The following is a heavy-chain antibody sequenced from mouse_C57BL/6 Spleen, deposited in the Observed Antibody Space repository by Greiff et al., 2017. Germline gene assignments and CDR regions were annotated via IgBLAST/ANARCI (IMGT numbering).Heavy chain of an antibody. V-gene: IGHV5-17*01. J-gene: IGHJ2*01. CDR3: ASIEGFDY. Sequence: EVKLVESGGGFVKPGGSLKLSCAASGFTFSDYGMHWVRQAPEKGLEWVAYISSGSSTIYYADTVKGRFTISRDNAKNTLFLQMTSLRSEDTAMYYCASIEGFDYWGQGTTLTVSS. CDR2: ISSGSSTI. D-gene: IGHD2-12*01. CDR1: GFTFSDYG.